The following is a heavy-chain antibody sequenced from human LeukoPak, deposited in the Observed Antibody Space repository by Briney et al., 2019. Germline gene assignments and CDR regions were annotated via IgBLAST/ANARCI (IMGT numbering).Heavy chain of an antibody. CDR2: ISSGGSTT. CDR1: GFTFSSYD. Sequence: GGSLRLSCAASGFTFSSYDMYWVRQAPGKGLEWVSYISSGGSTTHYGDSVKGRFTISRDNAKNSLYLQMNSLRAEDTAVYYCAKGEKYGGRYFRAFDYWGQGTLVTVSS. D-gene: IGHD1-26*01. J-gene: IGHJ4*02. V-gene: IGHV3-48*03. CDR3: AKGEKYGGRYFRAFDY.